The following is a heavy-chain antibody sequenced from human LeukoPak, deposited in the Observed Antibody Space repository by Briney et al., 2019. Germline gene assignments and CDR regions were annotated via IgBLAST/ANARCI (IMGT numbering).Heavy chain of an antibody. J-gene: IGHJ6*03. CDR3: ARVENYCSSTSCPSGYYYYYMDV. Sequence: SETLSLTCTVSGGSISSSSYYWGWIRQPPGKGLEWIGSIYYSGSTYYNPSLKSRVTISVDTSKNQFSLKLSSVTAADTAVYYCARVENYCSSTSCPSGYYYYYMDVWGKGTTVTVSS. D-gene: IGHD2-2*01. V-gene: IGHV4-39*07. CDR2: IYYSGST. CDR1: GGSISSSSYY.